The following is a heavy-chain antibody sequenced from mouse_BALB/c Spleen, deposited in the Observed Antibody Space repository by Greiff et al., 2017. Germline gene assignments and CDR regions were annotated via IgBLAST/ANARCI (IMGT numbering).Heavy chain of an antibody. D-gene: IGHD2-4*01. J-gene: IGHJ3*01. Sequence: EVKLLESGGGLVQPKGSLKLSCAASGFTFTTYAMNWVRQAPGKGLEWVARIRSKSNNYATYYADSVKDRFTISRDDSQSMLYLQMNNLKTEDTAMYYCVRNVITTGFAYWGQGTLVTVSA. CDR1: GFTFTTYA. V-gene: IGHV10-1*02. CDR2: IRSKSNNYAT. CDR3: VRNVITTGFAY.